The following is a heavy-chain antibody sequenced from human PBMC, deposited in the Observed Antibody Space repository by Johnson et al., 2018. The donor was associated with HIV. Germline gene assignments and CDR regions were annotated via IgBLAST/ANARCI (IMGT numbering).Heavy chain of an antibody. Sequence: QVQLVESGGGVVQPGRSLRLSCAASGFTFSSYAMHWVRQAPGKGLEWVAVISYDVSNKYYADSVKARFTISRDNSIHSLYLQMNSLRTEDTALYYCAKLWGVEDIVVVPAAINPFRSCDRVAFDIWGQGTMVTVSS. D-gene: IGHD2-2*02. CDR1: GFTFSSYA. CDR3: AKLWGVEDIVVVPAAINPFRSCDRVAFDI. V-gene: IGHV3-30-3*02. J-gene: IGHJ3*02. CDR2: ISYDVSNK.